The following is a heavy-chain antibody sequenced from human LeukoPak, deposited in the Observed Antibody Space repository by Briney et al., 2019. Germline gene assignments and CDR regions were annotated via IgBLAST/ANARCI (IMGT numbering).Heavy chain of an antibody. CDR2: IREDGLNI. D-gene: IGHD3-10*01. J-gene: IGHJ4*02. CDR1: GFTFSSYG. Sequence: GGSLRLSCAASGFTFSSYGMHWVRQAPGEGLEWVAFIREDGLNIYYVDSVKGPFTLSRDNSKNTRYLQMNSLRGEDTAVYSCARGETARRGAFDYWGQGTLVTVSS. CDR3: ARGETARRGAFDY. V-gene: IGHV3-30*02.